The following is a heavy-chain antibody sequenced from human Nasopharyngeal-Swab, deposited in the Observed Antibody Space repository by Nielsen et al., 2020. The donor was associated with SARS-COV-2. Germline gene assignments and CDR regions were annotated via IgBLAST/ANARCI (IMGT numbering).Heavy chain of an antibody. D-gene: IGHD3-22*01. CDR1: GFALSSYS. Sequence: GGSLRLSCAACGFALSSYSMNWVSRAPGKGVEWVSAISSSSSYIYYADSVKGRSTISRDNAKNSLYLQMNSLRAEDTAVYCCSRGSYYYDSSGYYDYWGQGTLVTVSS. V-gene: IGHV3-21*01. CDR3: SRGSYYYDSSGYYDY. J-gene: IGHJ4*02. CDR2: ISSSSSYI.